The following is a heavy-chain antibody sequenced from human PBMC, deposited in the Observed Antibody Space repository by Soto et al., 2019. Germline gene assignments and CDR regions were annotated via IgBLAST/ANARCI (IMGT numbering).Heavy chain of an antibody. CDR2: IGVSGAST. V-gene: IGHV3-23*01. J-gene: IGHJ4*02. CDR3: AKGMYNYDSSGYRLFDY. D-gene: IGHD3-22*01. Sequence: PGGSLRLSCVASGFTFTNYAINWVRQAPGKGLEWVSGIGVSGASTYYADSVKGRFTVSRDNSKNTVYLQMNSLRVEDTAVYFCAKGMYNYDSSGYRLFDYWGQGTRVTGS. CDR1: GFTFTNYA.